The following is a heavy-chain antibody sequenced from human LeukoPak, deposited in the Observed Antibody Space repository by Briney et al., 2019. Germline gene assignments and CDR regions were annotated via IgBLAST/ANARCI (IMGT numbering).Heavy chain of an antibody. D-gene: IGHD2-15*01. V-gene: IGHV5-51*01. CDR3: ARLLGSGGSIWDSSWFDP. CDR1: GYSFTNYW. CDR2: IFPADSDT. J-gene: IGHJ5*02. Sequence: GESLKISCKASGYSFTNYWIGWVRQMPGKGLEWMGIIFPADSDTRYSPSFQGQVTMSVDNSISTAYLQWSSLKASDTAIYYCARLLGSGGSIWDSSWFDPWGQGTLVTVSS.